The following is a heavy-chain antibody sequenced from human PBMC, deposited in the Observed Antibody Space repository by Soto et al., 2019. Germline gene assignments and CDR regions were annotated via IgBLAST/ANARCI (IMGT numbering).Heavy chain of an antibody. CDR3: TRRRDWTAMDPLDY. V-gene: IGHV3-73*02. D-gene: IGHD5-18*01. CDR1: GFTFSDSA. Sequence: EVQLVESGGGLVQPGGSLKLSCAASGFTFSDSAMHWVRQASGKGLEWVGRIRGKVNSYATVYAASLKGRFTISRDDSMNTTYLQMNILKTEDTAVYYCTRRRDWTAMDPLDYWGQGTLVTVSS. J-gene: IGHJ4*02. CDR2: IRGKVNSYAT.